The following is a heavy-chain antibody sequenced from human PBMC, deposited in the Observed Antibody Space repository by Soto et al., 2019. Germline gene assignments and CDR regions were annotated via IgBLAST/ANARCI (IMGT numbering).Heavy chain of an antibody. Sequence: SLRLSCAASGFTFDDYAMHWVRQAPGKGLEWVSGISWNSGSIGYADSVKGRFTISRDNAKNSLYLQMNSLRAEDTALYYCAKSYCSSTSCRSFRPYYFDYWGQGTPVTVSS. CDR1: GFTFDDYA. J-gene: IGHJ4*02. CDR3: AKSYCSSTSCRSFRPYYFDY. V-gene: IGHV3-9*01. D-gene: IGHD2-2*01. CDR2: ISWNSGSI.